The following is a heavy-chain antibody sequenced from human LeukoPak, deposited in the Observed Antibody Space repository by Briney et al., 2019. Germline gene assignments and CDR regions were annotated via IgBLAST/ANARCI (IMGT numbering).Heavy chain of an antibody. V-gene: IGHV3-33*06. D-gene: IGHD4-11*01. CDR2: IWSDASDE. CDR1: GFTFSHYG. J-gene: IGHJ4*02. CDR3: AKDAQRGFDYSNSLDY. Sequence: PGRSLRLSCAASGFTFSHYGMHWVRQAPGTGLEWVAVIWSDASDEYYAKSVEGRFTISRDNFKNTVYLQMNSLRADDTAVYYCAKDAQRGFDYSNSLDYWGQGTRVTVSS.